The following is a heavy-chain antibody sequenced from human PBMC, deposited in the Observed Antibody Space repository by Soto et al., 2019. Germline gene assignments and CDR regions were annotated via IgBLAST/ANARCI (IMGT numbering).Heavy chain of an antibody. J-gene: IGHJ5*02. CDR1: GFTFSNYA. CDR3: AKDSGDWNDVEWFDP. Sequence: GGSLRLSCAASGFTFSNYAMTWVRQAPGKGLEWVSSIVGSGGYTYYADSVKGRFTISRDNSRSTLYLQMNSLRGEDTAVYYCAKDSGDWNDVEWFDPWGQGTLVTVSS. D-gene: IGHD1-1*01. CDR2: IVGSGGYT. V-gene: IGHV3-23*01.